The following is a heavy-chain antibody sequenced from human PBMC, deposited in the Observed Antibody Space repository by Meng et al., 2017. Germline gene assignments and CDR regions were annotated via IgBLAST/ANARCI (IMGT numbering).Heavy chain of an antibody. D-gene: IGHD1-26*01. V-gene: IGHV1-69*05. CDR1: GGTFSSYS. CDR3: ARDTVGATLDYYGLDF. J-gene: IGHJ6*02. CDR2: IIPIFGTA. Sequence: SVKVSCKASGGTFSSYSISWVRQAPGQGLEWMGGIIPIFGTANYAQKFQGRVTITTDEPTSTAYMELISLRSEDTAVYYCARDTVGATLDYYGLDFWGQGTMVTVSS.